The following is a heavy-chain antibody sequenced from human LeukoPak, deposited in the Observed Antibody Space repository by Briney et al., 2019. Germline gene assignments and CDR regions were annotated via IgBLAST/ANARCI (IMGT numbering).Heavy chain of an antibody. CDR3: ARGGREYYYDSSGYYSHPFDY. J-gene: IGHJ4*02. CDR2: IIPIFGTA. CDR1: GGTFSSYA. Sequence: SVKVSCKASGGTFSSYAISWVRQAPGQGLEWMGGIIPIFGTANYAQKFQGRVTITTDESTSTAYMELSSLRSEDTAVYYCARGGREYYYDSSGYYSHPFDYWGQGTLVTVSS. V-gene: IGHV1-69*05. D-gene: IGHD3-22*01.